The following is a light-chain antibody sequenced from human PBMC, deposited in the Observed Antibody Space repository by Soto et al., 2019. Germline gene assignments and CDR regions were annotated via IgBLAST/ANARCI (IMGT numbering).Light chain of an antibody. V-gene: IGKV1-5*03. J-gene: IGKJ2*01. CDR3: QLDNSYSPYT. CDR1: QSISSW. Sequence: DIQMTQSPSTLSASVGDRVTITCRASQSISSWLAWYQQKPGKAPKLLIYKASSLESGVPSRFSGRGSGTEFTLTISSLQPDDFATCYCQLDNSYSPYTFGQGTKLEIK. CDR2: KAS.